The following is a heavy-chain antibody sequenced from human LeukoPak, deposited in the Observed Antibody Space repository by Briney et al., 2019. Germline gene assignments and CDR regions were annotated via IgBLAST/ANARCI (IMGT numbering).Heavy chain of an antibody. Sequence: SETLSLTCTVSGGSISSYYWSWIRQPPGKGLEWIGYIYYSGSTNYNPSLKSRVTISVDTSKNQFSLKLSSVTAADTAEYYCARRNGYCTNGVCYDAFDIWGQGTMVTVSS. CDR1: GGSISSYY. J-gene: IGHJ3*02. D-gene: IGHD2-8*01. CDR2: IYYSGST. V-gene: IGHV4-59*08. CDR3: ARRNGYCTNGVCYDAFDI.